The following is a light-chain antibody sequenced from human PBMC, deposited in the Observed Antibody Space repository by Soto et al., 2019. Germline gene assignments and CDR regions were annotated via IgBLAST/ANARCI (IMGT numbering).Light chain of an antibody. J-gene: IGKJ1*01. CDR1: ESISHW. CDR2: KAS. CDR3: KQYDTYWT. Sequence: DIQMTQSPSTLSASVGDSVLITSRALESISHWLAWYQQKPGKAPNLLIYKASSLKSGFPLRFSAIGSGTEFTLTINSLQPDDFATYYCKQYDTYWTLGQWNTG. V-gene: IGKV1-5*03.